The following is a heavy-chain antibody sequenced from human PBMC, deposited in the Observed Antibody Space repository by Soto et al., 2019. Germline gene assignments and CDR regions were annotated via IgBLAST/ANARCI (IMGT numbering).Heavy chain of an antibody. CDR2: TYYRSKWYN. V-gene: IGHV6-1*01. D-gene: IGHD3-22*01. CDR3: ARVGYYDSSGYYFDY. CDR1: GDSVSSNSAA. Sequence: QSQTLSLTCAISGDSVSSNSAAWNWIRQSPSRGLEWLGRTYYRSKWYNDYAVSVKSRITINPDTSKNQFSLQLNSVTPEDSSVYYCARVGYYDSSGYYFDYWGQGTLVTVSS. J-gene: IGHJ4*02.